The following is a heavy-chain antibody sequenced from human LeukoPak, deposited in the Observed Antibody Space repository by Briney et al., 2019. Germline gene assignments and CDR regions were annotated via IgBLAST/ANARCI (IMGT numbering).Heavy chain of an antibody. D-gene: IGHD3-22*01. J-gene: IGHJ4*02. CDR3: AKGGNDSSGYYASYFDY. Sequence: GGSLRLSCAASGFTFSSYSMNWVRQAPGKGLEWVSSISSSSSYIYYADSVKGRFTISRDNAKNSLYLQMNSLRAEDTAVYYCAKGGNDSSGYYASYFDYWGQGTLVTVSS. CDR1: GFTFSSYS. CDR2: ISSSSSYI. V-gene: IGHV3-21*04.